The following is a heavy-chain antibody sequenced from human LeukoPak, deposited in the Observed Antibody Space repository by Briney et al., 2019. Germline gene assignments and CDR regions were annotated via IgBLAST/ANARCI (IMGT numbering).Heavy chain of an antibody. CDR2: ISYDGSNK. V-gene: IGHV3-30*18. J-gene: IGHJ4*02. CDR3: AKLGGTRYSSGWAYYFDY. CDR1: GFTFSSYG. D-gene: IGHD6-19*01. Sequence: GGSLRLSCAASGFTFSSYGMHWVRQAPGKGLEWVAVISYDGSNKYYADSVKGRFTISRDNSKNTLYLQMNSLRAEDTAVYYCAKLGGTRYSSGWAYYFDYWGQGTLVTVSS.